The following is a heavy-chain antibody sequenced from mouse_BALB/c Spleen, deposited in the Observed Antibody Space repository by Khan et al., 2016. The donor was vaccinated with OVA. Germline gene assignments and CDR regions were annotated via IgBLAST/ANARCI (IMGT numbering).Heavy chain of an antibody. CDR1: GYIFTDYV. CDR2: IYPGSDST. D-gene: IGHD4-1*01. V-gene: IGHV1-77*01. Sequence: QVQLQQSGPELVKPGASVKMSCKASGYIFTDYVMNWVKQRTGQGLEWIGQIYPGSDSTYYNEKFKDKATLTADRSSSTAYLQPNSLTSEDSAVYFCARGGWDVFAYWGQGTLVTVSA. J-gene: IGHJ3*01. CDR3: ARGGWDVFAY.